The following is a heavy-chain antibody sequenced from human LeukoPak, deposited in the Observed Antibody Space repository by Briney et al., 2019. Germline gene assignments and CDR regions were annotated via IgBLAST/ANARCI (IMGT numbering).Heavy chain of an antibody. V-gene: IGHV3-7*03. J-gene: IGHJ4*02. CDR3: AREYYDYVWGSYRHLYYFDY. D-gene: IGHD3-16*02. Sequence: GGSLRLSCAASGFTFSSYAMSWVRQAPGKGLEWVANIKQDGSEKYYVDSVKGRFTISRDNAKNSLYLQMNSLRAEDTAVYYCAREYYDYVWGSYRHLYYFDYWGQGTLVTVSS. CDR1: GFTFSSYA. CDR2: IKQDGSEK.